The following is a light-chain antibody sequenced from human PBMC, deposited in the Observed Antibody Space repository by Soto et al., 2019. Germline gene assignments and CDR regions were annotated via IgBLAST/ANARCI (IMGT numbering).Light chain of an antibody. CDR3: QQANSFPLT. Sequence: DIPMTQSPDSVSASVGDTITITCRASQPISSWIAWYQQKPGQAPKLLIYAASRLQSGVPLRFSGSGSGTDFTLTLSSLQPEDFATYYCQQANSFPLTFGGGTRV. V-gene: IGKV1D-12*01. CDR1: QPISSW. CDR2: AAS. J-gene: IGKJ4*01.